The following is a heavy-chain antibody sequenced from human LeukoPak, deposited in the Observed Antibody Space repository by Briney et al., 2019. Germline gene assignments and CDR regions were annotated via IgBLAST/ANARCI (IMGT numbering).Heavy chain of an antibody. CDR3: TQGVQTGYSNTWYFQH. CDR1: GFMFGSYA. CDR2: ITRST. V-gene: IGHV3-23*01. J-gene: IGHJ1*01. Sequence: GGSLRLSCAASGFMFGSYAMIWVRQAPGKGLEWVATITRSTYYADSVKGRFTISRDNSKNTLYLQMNNLRAEDTALYYCTQGVQTGYSNTWYFQHWGQGTLATVSS. D-gene: IGHD1-26*01.